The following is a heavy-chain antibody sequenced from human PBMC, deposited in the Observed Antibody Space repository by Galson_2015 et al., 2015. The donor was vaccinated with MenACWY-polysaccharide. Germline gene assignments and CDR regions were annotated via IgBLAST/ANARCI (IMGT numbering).Heavy chain of an antibody. CDR2: ISHNGGST. J-gene: IGHJ4*02. CDR3: VKDRWVDY. D-gene: IGHD4-23*01. V-gene: IGHV3-64D*08. Sequence: SLRLSCAASGFTFNTYAMHWVRQAPGKGLGYISSISHNGGSTYYADSVKGRFTISRDNSKNTLHLQMSSLRTDDTAMYYCVKDRWVDYWGQGTLVTVSS. CDR1: GFTFNTYA.